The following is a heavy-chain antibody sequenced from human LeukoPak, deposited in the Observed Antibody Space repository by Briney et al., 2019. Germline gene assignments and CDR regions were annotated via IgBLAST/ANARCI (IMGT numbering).Heavy chain of an antibody. V-gene: IGHV3-23*01. CDR2: ISGKSTYT. CDR1: GFTFTSYS. Sequence: GGSLRLSCAASGFTFTSYSMNWVRQAPGKGLEWVSSISGKSTYTYYADSVKGRFTISRDNAKNTVYLQMNSLRADDTAMYYCAKGQGNWGFYNFDYWGQGTLVTVSS. D-gene: IGHD7-27*01. J-gene: IGHJ4*02. CDR3: AKGQGNWGFYNFDY.